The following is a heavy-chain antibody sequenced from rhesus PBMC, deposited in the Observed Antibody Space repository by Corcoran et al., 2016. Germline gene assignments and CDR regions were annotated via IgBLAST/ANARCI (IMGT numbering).Heavy chain of an antibody. J-gene: IGHJ2*01. V-gene: IGHV4-160*01. CDR1: GGSLRRNY. CDR2: ISGSGGST. D-gene: IGHD4-29*01. Sequence: QVQLQESGPGLVKPSEPLSLTCAVSGGSLRRNYWRWFRPPPGTGLAWIGRISGSGGSTDYNPSLKSRVTISTDTSKNQFSLKLSSVTAADTAVYYCARIGLRQNWYFDLWGPGTPITISS. CDR3: ARIGLRQNWYFDL.